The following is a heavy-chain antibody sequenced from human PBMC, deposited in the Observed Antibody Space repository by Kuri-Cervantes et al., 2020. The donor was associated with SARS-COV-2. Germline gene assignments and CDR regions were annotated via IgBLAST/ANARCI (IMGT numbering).Heavy chain of an antibody. V-gene: IGHV1-2*02. Sequence: ASVKVSCKASGYTFTGYYMHWVRQAPGQGLEWMGWINPNSGGTNYAQKFQGRVTMTRDTSISTAYMELSRLRSDDTAVYYCARAYCSSTSCYLFPYYHMDVWGKGTTVTVSS. J-gene: IGHJ6*03. CDR3: ARAYCSSTSCYLFPYYHMDV. CDR2: INPNSGGT. CDR1: GYTFTGYY. D-gene: IGHD2-2*01.